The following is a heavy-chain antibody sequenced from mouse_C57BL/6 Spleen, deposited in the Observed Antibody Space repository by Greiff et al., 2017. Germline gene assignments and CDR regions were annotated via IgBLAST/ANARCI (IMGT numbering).Heavy chain of an antibody. CDR1: GFSLTSYG. CDR2: IWGDGST. J-gene: IGHJ2*01. V-gene: IGHV2-3*01. CDR3: AKSTSYDYDEGVYFDY. D-gene: IGHD2-4*01. Sequence: VQLVESGPGLVAPSQSLSITCTVSGFSLTSYGVSWVRQPPGKGLEWLGVIWGDGSTNYHYALISILSISKDNSKSQVFLKLNSLQTDDTATYYCAKSTSYDYDEGVYFDYWGQGTTLTVSS.